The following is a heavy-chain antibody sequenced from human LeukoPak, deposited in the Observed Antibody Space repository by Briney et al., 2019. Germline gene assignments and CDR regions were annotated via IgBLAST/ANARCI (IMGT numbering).Heavy chain of an antibody. J-gene: IGHJ4*02. CDR3: AREAGDGYSYGH. D-gene: IGHD5-18*01. CDR2: IKSDGTIT. Sequence: PGGSLRLSCAASGLTFSSYWMHWVRQAPGKRLVWVLRIKSDGTITTYADSVKGRFTISRDNAKNTLYLQMNSLRAEDTAVYYCAREAGDGYSYGHWGQGTLVTVSS. CDR1: GLTFSSYW. V-gene: IGHV3-74*01.